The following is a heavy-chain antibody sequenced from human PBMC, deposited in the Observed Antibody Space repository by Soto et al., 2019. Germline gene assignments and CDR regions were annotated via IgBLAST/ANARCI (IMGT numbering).Heavy chain of an antibody. CDR3: AREWSYDSSGPLSY. V-gene: IGHV1-69*13. J-gene: IGHJ4*02. CDR1: GGTFSSYA. Sequence: SVKVSCKASGGTFSSYAISWVRQAPGQGLEWVGGIIPIFGTANYAQKFQGRVTITADESTSTAYMELSSLRSEDTAVYYCAREWSYDSSGPLSYWGQGTLVTVSS. D-gene: IGHD3-22*01. CDR2: IIPIFGTA.